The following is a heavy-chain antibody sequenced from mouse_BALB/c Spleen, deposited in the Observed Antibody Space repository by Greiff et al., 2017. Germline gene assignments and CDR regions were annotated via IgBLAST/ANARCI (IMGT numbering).Heavy chain of an antibody. V-gene: IGHV1-47*01. D-gene: IGHD2-10*01. CDR3: ARNGLLYPNHGAMDY. CDR1: GYTFTTYP. CDR2: FHPYNDDT. J-gene: IGHJ4*01. Sequence: QVQLQQSGAELVKPGASVKMSCKAFGYTFTTYPIEWMKQNHGKSLEWIGNFHPYNDDTKYNEKFKGKVKLTVEKSSSTVYLELSRLTSDDSAVYYCARNGLLYPNHGAMDYWGQGTSVTVSS.